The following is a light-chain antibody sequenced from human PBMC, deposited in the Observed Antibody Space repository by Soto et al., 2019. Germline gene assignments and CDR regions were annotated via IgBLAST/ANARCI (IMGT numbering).Light chain of an antibody. Sequence: QPVLTESPSASASLGASVKLTCTLSSGHSSYAIAWHQQPPEKGPRYLMKLSSDGSHSKGDGIPDRFSGSSSGAERYLTISSLQSEDEADYYCQTWDTGARVVFGGGTKLTV. V-gene: IGLV4-69*01. CDR3: QTWDTGARVV. J-gene: IGLJ2*01. CDR1: SGHSSYA. CDR2: LSSDGSH.